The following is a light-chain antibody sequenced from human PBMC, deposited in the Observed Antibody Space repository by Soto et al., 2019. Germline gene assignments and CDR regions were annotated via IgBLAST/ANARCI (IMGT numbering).Light chain of an antibody. CDR3: QQYISYRT. CDR1: QSVSSGY. V-gene: IGKV3-20*01. CDR2: GAS. J-gene: IGKJ1*01. Sequence: VLKMSAGTLSLSPGERATLSCRASQSVSSGYLAWYQQKPGQAPRLLIYGASTRATGIPDRFSGSGSGTDFTLTISRLEPEDFAVYYCQQYISYRTFGQGTKVDIK.